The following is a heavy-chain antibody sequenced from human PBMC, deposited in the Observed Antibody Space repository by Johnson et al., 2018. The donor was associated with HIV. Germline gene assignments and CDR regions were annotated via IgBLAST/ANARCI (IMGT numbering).Heavy chain of an antibody. D-gene: IGHD2-2*02. CDR2: ITSTGITV. V-gene: IGHV3-11*04. J-gene: IGHJ3*02. Sequence: SWIRQAPGKGLEWVSYITSTGITVYYTDSVKGRFTISRDNAKNSLSLQMNSLRAEDTAVYYCARDRVPAAIGLAYRGAFDIWGQGKMVNVSS. CDR3: ARDRVPAAIGLAYRGAFDI.